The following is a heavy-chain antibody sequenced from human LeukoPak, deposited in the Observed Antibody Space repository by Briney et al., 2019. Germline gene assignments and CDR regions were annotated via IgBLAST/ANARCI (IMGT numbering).Heavy chain of an antibody. D-gene: IGHD3-9*01. CDR1: GGTFSSYA. CDR2: IIPIFGTA. Sequence: SVKVSCKASGGTFSSYAISWVRQAPGQGLEWMGGIIPIFGTANYAQKFQGRVTITADESTSTAYMELSSLRSEDTAVYYCATATRYFDWLLPLDYWGQGTLVTVSS. V-gene: IGHV1-69*13. J-gene: IGHJ4*02. CDR3: ATATRYFDWLLPLDY.